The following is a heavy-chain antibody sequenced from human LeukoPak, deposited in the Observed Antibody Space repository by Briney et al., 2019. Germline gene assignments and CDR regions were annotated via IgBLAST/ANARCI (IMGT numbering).Heavy chain of an antibody. CDR2: INHSGST. D-gene: IGHD6-19*01. J-gene: IGHJ4*02. Sequence: SETLSLTCAVSGGSISSGGYYWSWIRQPPGKGLEWIGEINHSGSTNYNPSLKSRVTISVDTSKNQFSLKLSSVTAADTAVYYCARWGKYSSGFRYFDYWGQGTLVTVSS. CDR1: GGSISSGGYY. V-gene: IGHV4-34*01. CDR3: ARWGKYSSGFRYFDY.